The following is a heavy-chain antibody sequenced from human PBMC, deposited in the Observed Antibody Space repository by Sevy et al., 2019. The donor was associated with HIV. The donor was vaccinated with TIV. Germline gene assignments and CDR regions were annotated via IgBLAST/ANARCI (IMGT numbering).Heavy chain of an antibody. Sequence: QQRGSLRLSCSASGFTFSSYAMHWVRQAPGKGLEYVSAISSNGGSTYYADSVKGRFTISRDNSKNTLYLQMSSLRAEDTAVYYGVKDQNTAYYYGSGTHLYWGQGTLVTVSS. J-gene: IGHJ4*02. CDR1: GFTFSSYA. CDR3: VKDQNTAYYYGSGTHLY. CDR2: ISSNGGST. V-gene: IGHV3-64D*06. D-gene: IGHD3-10*01.